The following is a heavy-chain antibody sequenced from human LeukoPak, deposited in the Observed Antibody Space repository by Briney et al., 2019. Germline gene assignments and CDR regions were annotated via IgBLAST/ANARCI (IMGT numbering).Heavy chain of an antibody. CDR3: AKARYSSGLDY. D-gene: IGHD6-19*01. CDR1: GFTFSTYR. Sequence: GGSLRLSCAASGFTFSTYRMAWVRQAPGKGLEWVATITEDGSGKYHVDSVGGRFTVSGDNTNKLLFLQMNSLRAEDTAVYHCAKARYSSGLDYWGQGTLVSVSS. V-gene: IGHV3-7*01. J-gene: IGHJ4*02. CDR2: ITEDGSGK.